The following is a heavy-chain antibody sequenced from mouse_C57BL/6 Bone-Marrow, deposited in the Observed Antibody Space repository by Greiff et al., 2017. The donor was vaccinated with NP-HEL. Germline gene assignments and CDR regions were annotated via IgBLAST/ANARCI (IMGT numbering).Heavy chain of an antibody. D-gene: IGHD1-1*01. CDR3: ARRDTTVVKGAMDY. J-gene: IGHJ4*01. Sequence: EVKLQESGGDLVKPGGSLKLSCAASGFTFSSYGMSWVRQTPDKRLEWVATISSGGSYTYYPDSVKGRFPIARDNAKNTLYLQMSSLKSEDTAMYYCARRDTTVVKGAMDYWGQGTSVTVSS. V-gene: IGHV5-6*02. CDR2: ISSGGSYT. CDR1: GFTFSSYG.